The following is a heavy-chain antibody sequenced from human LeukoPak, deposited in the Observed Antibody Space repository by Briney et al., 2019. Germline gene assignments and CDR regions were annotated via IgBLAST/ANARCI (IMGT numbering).Heavy chain of an antibody. CDR1: GYTFTGYY. D-gene: IGHD2-15*01. Sequence: GASVKVSCKASGYTFTGYYMHWVRQAPGQGLEWMGWINPNSGGTNYAQKFQGRVTMTRDTSISTAYMELSRLRSDDTAVYYCARPFVYCSGGSCPFDYWRQGTLVTVSS. CDR3: ARPFVYCSGGSCPFDY. CDR2: INPNSGGT. V-gene: IGHV1-2*02. J-gene: IGHJ4*02.